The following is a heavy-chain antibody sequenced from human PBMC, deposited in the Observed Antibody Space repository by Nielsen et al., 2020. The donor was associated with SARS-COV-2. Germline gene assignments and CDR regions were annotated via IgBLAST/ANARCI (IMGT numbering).Heavy chain of an antibody. D-gene: IGHD2-2*01. CDR1: NDYIRSSDYY. CDR2: IYYSGST. V-gene: IGHV4-39*01. Sequence: SETLSLTCSVANDYIRSSDYYWGWIRQTPGQGLEWIGSIYYSGSTYYNPSLKSRVTISVDTSKNQFSLKLSSVTAADTAVYYCASCTSCHYYYYYYMDVWGKGTTVTVSS. CDR3: ASCTSCHYYYYYYMDV. J-gene: IGHJ6*03.